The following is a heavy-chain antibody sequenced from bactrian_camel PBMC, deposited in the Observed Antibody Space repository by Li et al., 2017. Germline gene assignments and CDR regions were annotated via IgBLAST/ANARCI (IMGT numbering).Heavy chain of an antibody. CDR3: AGNLFSLEPTKSPLPTQPVPPPTVCIGLSCCTANY. J-gene: IGHJ4*01. CDR1: GRSNENYF. CDR2: IDTDERGTT. V-gene: IGHV3S1*01. Sequence: HVQLVESGGGSVQAGGSLRLSCAISGRSNENYFLAWFRQPPGKDREGVAAIDTDERGTTRYADSVKGRFTISWDNANNTISLEMNALKTEDTAMYYCAGNLFSLEPTKSPLPTQPVPPPTVCIGLSCCTANYWGQGTQVTVS. D-gene: IGHD1*01.